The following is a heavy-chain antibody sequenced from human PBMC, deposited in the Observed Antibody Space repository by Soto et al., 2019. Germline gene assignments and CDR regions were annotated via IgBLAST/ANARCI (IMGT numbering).Heavy chain of an antibody. J-gene: IGHJ4*02. CDR2: INAGNGNT. Sequence: QVQLVQSGAEEKKPGASVKVSCKASGYTFTSYAMHWVRQAPGQRLEWMGWINAGNGNTKYSQKFQGRVTITRATSARTAYMELSSLRSEDTAVYYCARSIVVVTALDYWGQRTLVTVSS. CDR1: GYTFTSYA. CDR3: ARSIVVVTALDY. D-gene: IGHD2-21*02. V-gene: IGHV1-3*05.